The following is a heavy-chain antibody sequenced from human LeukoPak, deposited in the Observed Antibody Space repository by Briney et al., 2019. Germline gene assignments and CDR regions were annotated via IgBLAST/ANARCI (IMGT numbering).Heavy chain of an antibody. Sequence: GGSLRLSCAASGITVISNYMSCVRQAPGQGLEWVSVIYAGGSTYYADSVKGRFTISRDSSKNTLYLQMNSLRAEDTAVYYCARGGGYYELYFWGQGTLVTVSS. V-gene: IGHV3-53*01. CDR3: ARGGGYYELYF. CDR2: IYAGGST. CDR1: GITVISNY. D-gene: IGHD3-22*01. J-gene: IGHJ4*02.